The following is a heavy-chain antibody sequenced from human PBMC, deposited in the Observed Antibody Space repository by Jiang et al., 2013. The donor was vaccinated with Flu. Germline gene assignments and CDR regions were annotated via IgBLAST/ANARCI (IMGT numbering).Heavy chain of an antibody. CDR2: INPNGGGT. D-gene: IGHD1-1*01. Sequence: GAEVKKPGASVRVSCKASGYRFTGFYIHWVRQIPGQGLEWLGVINPNGGGTSSTPKFQARITMTRDTSTSTVYMDLSGLRPDDTAVYYCARAALDPLSTGDFWGQGTLVTVSS. V-gene: IGHV1-46*01. CDR1: GYRFTGFY. CDR3: ARAALDPLSTGDF. J-gene: IGHJ4*02.